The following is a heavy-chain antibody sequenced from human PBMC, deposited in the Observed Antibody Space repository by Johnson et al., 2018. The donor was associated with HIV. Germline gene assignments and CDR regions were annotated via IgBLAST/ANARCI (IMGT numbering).Heavy chain of an antibody. J-gene: IGHJ3*02. CDR1: GFTFSSYA. Sequence: VQLVESGGGVVQPGRSLRLSCAASGFTFSSYAMHWVRQAPGKGLEWVANIKQDGSEKYYVDSVKGRFTISRDNAKNSLYLQMNSLRAEDTALYYCARDRGVVTAIHDAFDIWGQGTMVTVSS. CDR2: IKQDGSEK. CDR3: ARDRGVVTAIHDAFDI. V-gene: IGHV3-7*03. D-gene: IGHD2-21*02.